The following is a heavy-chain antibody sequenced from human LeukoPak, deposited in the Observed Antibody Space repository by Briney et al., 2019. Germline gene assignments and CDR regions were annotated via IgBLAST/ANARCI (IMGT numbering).Heavy chain of an antibody. CDR1: GYSISSGYY. CDR2: IYHSGST. D-gene: IGHD2-2*01. CDR3: ASQYCSSTSCYADDAFDI. Sequence: SETLSLTCAVSGYSISSGYYWGWIRQPPGKGLEWIGSIYHSGSTYYHPSLNSRFPISVDTSKNQFSLTLSSVTAADTAVYYCASQYCSSTSCYADDAFDIWGQGTMVTVSS. V-gene: IGHV4-38-2*01. J-gene: IGHJ3*02.